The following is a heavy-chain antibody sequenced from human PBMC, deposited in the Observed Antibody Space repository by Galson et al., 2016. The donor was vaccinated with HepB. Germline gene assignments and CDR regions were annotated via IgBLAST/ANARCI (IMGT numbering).Heavy chain of an antibody. CDR3: AKGSNGMVRGVIDY. CDR1: GFTFSSYG. V-gene: IGHV3-30*18. D-gene: IGHD3-10*01. Sequence: SLRLSCAASGFTFSSYGMHWVRQAPGKGLEWVAVISYDGSNKNYADSVKGRFTISRDNSKNTLYLQMNSLRAEDTAVYYCAKGSNGMVRGVIDYWGQGTLVTVSS. CDR2: ISYDGSNK. J-gene: IGHJ4*02.